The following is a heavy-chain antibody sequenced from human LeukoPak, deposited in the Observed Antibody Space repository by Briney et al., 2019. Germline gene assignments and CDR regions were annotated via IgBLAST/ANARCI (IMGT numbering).Heavy chain of an antibody. Sequence: SQTLSLTCTVSGGSISSGGYYWRWIRQHPGKGLEWIGYIYYSGSTYYNPSLKSRVTISVDTSKNQFSLKLSSVTAADTAVYYCARGIAAQGRGYYFGYWGQGTLVTVSS. J-gene: IGHJ4*02. CDR1: GGSISSGGYY. CDR2: IYYSGST. CDR3: ARGIAAQGRGYYFGY. V-gene: IGHV4-31*03. D-gene: IGHD6-13*01.